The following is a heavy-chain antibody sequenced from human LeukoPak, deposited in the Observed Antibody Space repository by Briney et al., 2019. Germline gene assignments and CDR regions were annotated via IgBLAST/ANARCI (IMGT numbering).Heavy chain of an antibody. J-gene: IGHJ5*02. V-gene: IGHV1-69*13. CDR1: GGTFSSYA. Sequence: SVKVSCKASGGTFSSYAISRVRQAPGQGVEWMGRIIPIFGTANYAQKFQGRVTITADESTSTAYMELSSLRSEDTAVYYCARGTGGYCSSTSCLNWFDPWGQGTLVTVSS. D-gene: IGHD2-2*01. CDR2: IIPIFGTA. CDR3: ARGTGGYCSSTSCLNWFDP.